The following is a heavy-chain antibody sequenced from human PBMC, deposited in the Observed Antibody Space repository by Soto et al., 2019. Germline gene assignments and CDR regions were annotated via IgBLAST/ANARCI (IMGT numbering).Heavy chain of an antibody. CDR3: AKVERFLEWLGFDY. Sequence: LRLSCAASGFTFSSYGMHWVRQAPGKGLEWVAVISYDGSNKYYADSVKGRFTISRDNSKNTLYLQMNSLRAEDTAVYYCAKVERFLEWLGFDYWGQGTLVTVSS. CDR2: ISYDGSNK. D-gene: IGHD3-3*01. J-gene: IGHJ4*02. V-gene: IGHV3-30*18. CDR1: GFTFSSYG.